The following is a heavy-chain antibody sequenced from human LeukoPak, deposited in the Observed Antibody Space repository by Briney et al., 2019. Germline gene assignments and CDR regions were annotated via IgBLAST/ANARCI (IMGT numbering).Heavy chain of an antibody. V-gene: IGHV4-4*07. Sequence: SETLSLTCTVSGVSISSFCWSWIRQPGTKGLAWIGRACNSGNTNYNPSLRSRVIMSIDTSKNQLSLDLSSVTAADTAVYHCARGEAVPAAMGDLFDYWGQGTLVTVSS. CDR1: GVSISSFC. J-gene: IGHJ4*02. CDR3: ARGEAVPAAMGDLFDY. D-gene: IGHD2-2*01. CDR2: ACNSGNT.